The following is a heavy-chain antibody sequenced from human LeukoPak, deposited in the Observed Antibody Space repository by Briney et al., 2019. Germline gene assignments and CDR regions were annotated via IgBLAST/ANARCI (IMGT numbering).Heavy chain of an antibody. CDR1: GFTFSNYW. CDR2: IKQDGRER. Sequence: GGSLRLSCAASGFTFSNYWMSWVRQTPGKGLEWVANIKQDGRERYYVDSVKGRFTISRDNAKNSLYLQMSSLRAEDAAVYYCARKGELERRRSWDCWGQGTLVTVSS. V-gene: IGHV3-7*03. D-gene: IGHD1-1*01. CDR3: ARKGELERRRSWDC. J-gene: IGHJ4*02.